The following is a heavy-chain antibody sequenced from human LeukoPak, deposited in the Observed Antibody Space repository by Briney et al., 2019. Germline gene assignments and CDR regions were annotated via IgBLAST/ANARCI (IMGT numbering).Heavy chain of an antibody. J-gene: IGHJ4*02. D-gene: IGHD3-10*01. CDR2: MSYDGSTT. CDR3: AKVGILLWFAEMDY. V-gene: IGHV3-30*18. Sequence: AGSLRLSCAPSGFTFSTYGMHWVRQAPGKGLEWVAVMSYDGSTTYYADSVKGRFTISRDNSKNTLHLQMNSLRAEDTAVYYCAKVGILLWFAEMDYWGQGTLVTVS. CDR1: GFTFSTYG.